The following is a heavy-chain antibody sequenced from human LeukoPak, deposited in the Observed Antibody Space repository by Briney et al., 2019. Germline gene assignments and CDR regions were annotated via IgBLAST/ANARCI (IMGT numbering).Heavy chain of an antibody. Sequence: ASVKVSCKASGYTFTSYYMHWVRQAPGQGLEWMGIINPSGGSTSYAQKFQGRVTMTRDTSTSTVYMELSSLRSEDTAVYYCARDDVLLWFGELLPYYYYGMDVWGQGTTVTVSS. CDR3: ARDDVLLWFGELLPYYYYGMDV. D-gene: IGHD3-10*01. CDR2: INPSGGST. V-gene: IGHV1-46*01. J-gene: IGHJ6*02. CDR1: GYTFTSYY.